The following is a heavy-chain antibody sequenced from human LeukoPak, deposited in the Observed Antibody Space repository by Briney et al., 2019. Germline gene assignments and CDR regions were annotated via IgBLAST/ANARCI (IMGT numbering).Heavy chain of an antibody. CDR3: AKDGAIYGYYYGMDV. D-gene: IGHD3-10*01. J-gene: IGHJ6*02. V-gene: IGHV3-30*18. Sequence: GGSLRLSCEASGVTFSDFWMTWVRQAPGKGQEWVAAISYDGNHKFYSDSVKGRFTFSRDNSENTLYLQMNSLRGEDTAVYYCAKDGAIYGYYYGMDVWGQGTTVTVSS. CDR1: GVTFSDFW. CDR2: ISYDGNHK.